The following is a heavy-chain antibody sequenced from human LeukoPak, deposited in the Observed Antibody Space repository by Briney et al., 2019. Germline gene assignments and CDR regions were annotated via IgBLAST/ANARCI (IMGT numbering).Heavy chain of an antibody. CDR2: VIGSGGRT. CDR3: VEDYCENPFDY. J-gene: IGHJ4*02. D-gene: IGHD1-14*01. V-gene: IGHV3-23*01. Sequence: GGSLRLSCAASGFTFSSYAMSWVRQAPGKGLEWVSRVIGSGGRTWYADSVKGRCAISSDNSQNTLFLQMNSLRADDTAVYYCVEDYCENPFDYWGQGTLVTVSS. CDR1: GFTFSSYA.